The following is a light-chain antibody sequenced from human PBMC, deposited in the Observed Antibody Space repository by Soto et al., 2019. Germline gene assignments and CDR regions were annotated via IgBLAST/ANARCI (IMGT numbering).Light chain of an antibody. CDR2: EGS. J-gene: IGLJ1*01. CDR3: CSYSGTENSFV. V-gene: IGLV2-14*02. Sequence: SVLGQPASVSGETGQAITISCTCTRSYVGRYNLVSWYQQHPDKAPKLMIYEGSKRPSGVSNRFSGSKSGNTASLTISGLLAEDEADYYCCSYSGTENSFVFGSGTKV. CDR1: RSYVGRYNL.